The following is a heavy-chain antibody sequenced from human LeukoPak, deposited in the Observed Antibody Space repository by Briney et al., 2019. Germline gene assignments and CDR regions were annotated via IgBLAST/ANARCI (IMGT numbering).Heavy chain of an antibody. J-gene: IGHJ5*02. CDR2: ISGSGDRT. CDR1: GFTFNSYA. D-gene: IGHD3-16*01. V-gene: IGHV3-23*01. Sequence: GGSLRLSCAASGFTFNSYAMSWVRPAPGKGLEWVSAISGSGDRTYSADSVRGRFTISRDNSKNTLYLQMNSLRPDDTAVYYCAKDGGEHWFDPWGQGTLVTVPS. CDR3: AKDGGEHWFDP.